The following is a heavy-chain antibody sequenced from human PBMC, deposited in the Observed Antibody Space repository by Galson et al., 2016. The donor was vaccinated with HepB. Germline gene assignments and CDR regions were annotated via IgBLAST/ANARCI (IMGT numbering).Heavy chain of an antibody. CDR2: IYDHGLT. Sequence: ETLSLTCTVSGGSIRSSGYFWGWLRQPPGKGLEWIGIIYDHGLTYYNPSLMSRVTMSVDASMTRFPLRLTSVTAADTAVYYCARHNHYLSWIDPWGQGTLITVSS. J-gene: IGHJ5*02. V-gene: IGHV4-39*01. CDR1: GGSIRSSGYF. D-gene: IGHD1-14*01. CDR3: ARHNHYLSWIDP.